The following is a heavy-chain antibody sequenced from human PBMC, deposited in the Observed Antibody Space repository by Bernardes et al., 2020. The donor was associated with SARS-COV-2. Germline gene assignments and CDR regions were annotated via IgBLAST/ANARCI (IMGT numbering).Heavy chain of an antibody. D-gene: IGHD2-15*01. CDR3: ARLVPSYEHFDS. Sequence: SETLSLTCTVSGDSISSVSYYWGWLRQPPGKGPEWIGSIYYSGSTYFHPSLRSRVTISLDTSKNQFSLRLNSATAADTAVYFCARLVPSYEHFDSWGQGTLVTVSS. V-gene: IGHV4-39*01. J-gene: IGHJ4*02. CDR1: GDSISSVSYY. CDR2: IYYSGST.